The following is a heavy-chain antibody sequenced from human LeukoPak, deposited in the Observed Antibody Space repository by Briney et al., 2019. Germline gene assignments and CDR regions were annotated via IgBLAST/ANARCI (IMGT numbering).Heavy chain of an antibody. J-gene: IGHJ3*02. CDR3: ARDGGGDIVVAFAFDI. V-gene: IGHV3-48*02. CDR1: GFTFSTYS. Sequence: GGSLRLSCAASGFTFSTYSMNWVRQAPGKGLEWVSYISSSSTTIYYADSVKGRFTISRDNAKNSLYLQMNSLRDEDTAVYYCARDGGGDIVVAFAFDIWGQGTMVTVSS. D-gene: IGHD2-15*01. CDR2: ISSSSTTI.